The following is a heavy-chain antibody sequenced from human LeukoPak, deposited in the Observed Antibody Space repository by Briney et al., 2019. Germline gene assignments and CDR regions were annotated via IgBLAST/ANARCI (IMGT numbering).Heavy chain of an antibody. Sequence: GGSLSLSCAASGFIFNTYWMNWVRPAPRKGLEWVASINQDENDKYHVDSVKGRFTISRDNANSSLYLQMNSLRAEDTAVYYCARGAVQLERLRPSDYWGQGTLVTVSS. CDR1: GFIFNTYW. CDR2: INQDENDK. D-gene: IGHD1-1*01. J-gene: IGHJ4*02. V-gene: IGHV3-7*03. CDR3: ARGAVQLERLRPSDY.